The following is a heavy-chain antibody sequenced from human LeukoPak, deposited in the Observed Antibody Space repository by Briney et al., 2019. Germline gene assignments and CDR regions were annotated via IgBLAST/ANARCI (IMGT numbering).Heavy chain of an antibody. D-gene: IGHD4-17*01. CDR2: ILYDGSNK. J-gene: IGHJ4*02. CDR1: EFTFSSYA. V-gene: IGHV3-30*04. Sequence: GRSLRLSCAASEFTFSSYAMHWVRQAPGKGLEWVAVILYDGSNKYYADALKGRFTISRDDAKNLLYLDMNSLRAEDTAVYYCARGHTAVTRHFDFWGQGTLVTVSS. CDR3: ARGHTAVTRHFDF.